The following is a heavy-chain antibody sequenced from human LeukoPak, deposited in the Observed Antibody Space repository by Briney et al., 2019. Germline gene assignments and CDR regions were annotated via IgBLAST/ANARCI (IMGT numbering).Heavy chain of an antibody. CDR2: IYYSGST. CDR1: GGSISSGSYY. Sequence: SETLSLTCTVSGGSISSGSYYWSWIRQPAGKGLEWIGYIYYSGSTNYNPSLKSRVTISVDTSKNQFSLKLSSVTAADTAVYYCARVWSYDILTGYSINAFDIWGQGTMVTVSS. CDR3: ARVWSYDILTGYSINAFDI. V-gene: IGHV4-61*10. D-gene: IGHD3-9*01. J-gene: IGHJ3*02.